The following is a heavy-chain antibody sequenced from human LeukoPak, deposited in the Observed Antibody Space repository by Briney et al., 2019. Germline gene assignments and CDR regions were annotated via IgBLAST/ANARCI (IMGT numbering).Heavy chain of an antibody. J-gene: IGHJ4*02. V-gene: IGHV3-30*03. CDR3: ARYGDPRRFDN. CDR1: GFTFRNYG. Sequence: PGGSLRLSCAASGFTFRNYGMHWVRQAPGKGLEWVAVISFDGSFQSYADSVKGRFTISRDNAKNSLYLQMNSLRVEDTAFYYCARYGDPRRFDNWGQGTLVTVSS. CDR2: ISFDGSFQ. D-gene: IGHD4-17*01.